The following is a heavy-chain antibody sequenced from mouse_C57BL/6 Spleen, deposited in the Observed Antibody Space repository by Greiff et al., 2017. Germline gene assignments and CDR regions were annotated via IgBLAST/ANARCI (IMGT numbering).Heavy chain of an antibody. J-gene: IGHJ2*01. CDR2: IDPENGDT. V-gene: IGHV14-4*01. D-gene: IGHD1-1*01. CDR1: GFNIKDDY. Sequence: EVQLQQPGAELVGPGASVKLSCTASGFNIKDDYMHWVKQRPEQGLEWIGWIDPENGDTEYASKFQGKATITADTSSNTAYLQLSSLTSEDTAVYYCTTYYGSSPFFDYWGQGTTLTVSS. CDR3: TTYYGSSPFFDY.